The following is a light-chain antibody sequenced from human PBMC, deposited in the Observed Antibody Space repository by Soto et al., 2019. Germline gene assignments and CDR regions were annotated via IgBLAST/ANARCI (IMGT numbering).Light chain of an antibody. Sequence: QAVLAQPPPPSGTPRQRGTISFSWSSSHIESSTVNWYQQLPGTAPKLLIYSNNQRPSGVPDRFSGSKSGTSASLAISGLQSEDEADYYCAAWDDSLNGYVIGTGTKVTVL. CDR1: SSHIESST. CDR3: AAWDDSLNGYV. J-gene: IGLJ1*01. CDR2: SNN. V-gene: IGLV1-44*01.